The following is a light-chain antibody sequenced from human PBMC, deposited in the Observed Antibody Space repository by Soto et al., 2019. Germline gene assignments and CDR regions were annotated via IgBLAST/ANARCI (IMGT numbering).Light chain of an antibody. J-gene: IGKJ2*01. CDR3: QQYSSYYT. V-gene: IGKV1-5*01. Sequence: DIQMTQSPSTLSASVGDRVTITCRASQSISSWLAWYQQKPGKAPKLLIYDASSLESGVPSRFSGSGSGTEFTLTISSLQPDDFATYYCQQYSSYYTFGQGTKLEIK. CDR2: DAS. CDR1: QSISSW.